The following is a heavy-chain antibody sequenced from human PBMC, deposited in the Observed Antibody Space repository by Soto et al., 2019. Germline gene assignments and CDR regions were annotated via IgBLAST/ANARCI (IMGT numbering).Heavy chain of an antibody. CDR3: AKDSGYNYGYFRWFDP. D-gene: IGHD5-18*01. CDR2: IFYSGST. CDR1: VGTISNYY. J-gene: IGHJ5*02. V-gene: IGHV4-59*01. Sequence: SETPSLTCTVSVGTISNYYWSWIRQPPGRGLEWIGHIFYSGSTNYNPALKSRVTISVDTSKSQFSLKLSSVTAADTAVYYCAKDSGYNYGYFRWFDPWGQGTLVTVSS.